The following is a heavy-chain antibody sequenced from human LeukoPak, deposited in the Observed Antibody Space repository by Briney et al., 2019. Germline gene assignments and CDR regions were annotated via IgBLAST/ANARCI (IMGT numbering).Heavy chain of an antibody. Sequence: GGSLRLSCAASGFTFTSYAMSWVRQAPGKGLEWASAISGGGGGTYYADSVKGRFTISRDNSKNTLYLQMNSLRAEDTAVYYCAKDRKYCGSASCPYYFDDWGQGTLVTVSS. J-gene: IGHJ4*02. CDR1: GFTFTSYA. CDR3: AKDRKYCGSASCPYYFDD. CDR2: ISGGGGGT. D-gene: IGHD2-2*01. V-gene: IGHV3-23*01.